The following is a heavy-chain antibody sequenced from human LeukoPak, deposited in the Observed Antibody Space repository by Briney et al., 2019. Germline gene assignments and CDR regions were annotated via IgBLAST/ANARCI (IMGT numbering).Heavy chain of an antibody. D-gene: IGHD2-2*02. J-gene: IGHJ6*03. V-gene: IGHV3-33*01. Sequence: WGSLRRSCAASGCTFSSYGMHWVRQAPGNGLEGVGVRWYGGSIKYYADSVHGRFTISRDNSQNTLYLPMNSLRAEDTAVYYCAREGRGYCSRTRCYTDYYYMDVWGKGTTVTVSS. CDR3: AREGRGYCSRTRCYTDYYYMDV. CDR1: GCTFSSYG. CDR2: RWYGGSIK.